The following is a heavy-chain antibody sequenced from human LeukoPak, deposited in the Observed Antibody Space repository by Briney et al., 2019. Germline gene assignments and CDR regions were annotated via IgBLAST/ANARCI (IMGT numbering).Heavy chain of an antibody. D-gene: IGHD3-9*01. V-gene: IGHV3-30*18. Sequence: GGSLRLSCAASGFTFSSYGMHWVRQAPGKGLEWVAVISYDGSNKYYADSVKGRFTISRDNSKNTLYLQMNSLRAEDTAVYYCAKSDYDILTGPCDYWGQGTLVTVSS. J-gene: IGHJ4*02. CDR1: GFTFSSYG. CDR3: AKSDYDILTGPCDY. CDR2: ISYDGSNK.